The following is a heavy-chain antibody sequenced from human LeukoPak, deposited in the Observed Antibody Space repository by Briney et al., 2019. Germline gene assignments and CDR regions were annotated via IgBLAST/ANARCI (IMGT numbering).Heavy chain of an antibody. CDR1: GFTFSSYG. CDR2: IRYDGSNK. J-gene: IGHJ3*02. CDR3: AKGSSGYSYALDAFDI. Sequence: QPGGSLRLSCAASGFTFSSYGMHWLRQAPGKGLEWVAFIRYDGSNKYYAYSVKGRFTISRDNSKTTLYLQMNSLRAEDTAVYYCAKGSSGYSYALDAFDIWGQGTMVTVSS. D-gene: IGHD5-18*01. V-gene: IGHV3-30*02.